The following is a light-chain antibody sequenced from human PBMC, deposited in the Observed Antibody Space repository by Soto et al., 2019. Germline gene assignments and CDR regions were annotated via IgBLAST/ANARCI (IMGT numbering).Light chain of an antibody. Sequence: DIVMTQSPDSLAVSLGERATINCKSSQSVLYSPNDKNYLAWYQQKPGQPPKLLIYWASTRESGVPDRFSGSGSGTDFTLTISSLQAEDVAVYYCQQYYTTPQTFGQGTKLEIK. CDR2: WAS. CDR1: QSVLYSPNDKNY. J-gene: IGKJ2*01. CDR3: QQYYTTPQT. V-gene: IGKV4-1*01.